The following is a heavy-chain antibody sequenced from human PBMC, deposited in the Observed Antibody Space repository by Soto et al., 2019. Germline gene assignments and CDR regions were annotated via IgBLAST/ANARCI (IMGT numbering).Heavy chain of an antibody. CDR3: ARDFRSIAARLEP. Sequence: GASVKVSCKASGYTFTSYAMHWVRQAPGQRLEWMGWINAGNGNTKYSRKFQGRVTITRDTSASTAYMELSSLRSEDTAVYYCARDFRSIAARLEPWGQGTLVTVSS. J-gene: IGHJ5*02. D-gene: IGHD6-6*01. CDR2: INAGNGNT. V-gene: IGHV1-3*01. CDR1: GYTFTSYA.